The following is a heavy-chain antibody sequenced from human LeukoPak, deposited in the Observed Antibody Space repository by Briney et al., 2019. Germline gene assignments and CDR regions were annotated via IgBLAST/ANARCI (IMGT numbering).Heavy chain of an antibody. J-gene: IGHJ5*01. CDR1: GLTFSKYS. V-gene: IGHV3-48*04. Sequence: GGSLRLSCAASGLTFSKYSMTWVRQAPGKGLEWVSFIDTSSTTMYYTDSVKGRFTISRDNAKNSLYPQMNGLKVEDTAIYYCARDNWVDCWGQGTLVTVSS. CDR3: ARDNWVDC. CDR2: IDTSSTTM.